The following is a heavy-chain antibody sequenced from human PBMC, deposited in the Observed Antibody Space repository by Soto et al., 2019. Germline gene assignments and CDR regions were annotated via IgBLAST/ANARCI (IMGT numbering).Heavy chain of an antibody. CDR2: IYHSGST. D-gene: IGHD5-12*01. J-gene: IGHJ5*02. V-gene: IGHV4-30-2*01. CDR3: ARAKGRATNPKPCCPDNWFDP. CDR1: GGSISSGGYS. Sequence: PSETLSLTCAVSGGSISSGGYSWSWIRQPPGKGLEWIGYIYHSGSTYYNPSLKSRVTISVDRSKNQFSLKLSSVTAADTAVYYCARAKGRATNPKPCCPDNWFDPWGQGTLVTVSS.